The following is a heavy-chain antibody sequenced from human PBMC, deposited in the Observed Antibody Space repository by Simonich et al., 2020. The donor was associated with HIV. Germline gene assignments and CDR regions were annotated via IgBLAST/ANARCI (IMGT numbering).Heavy chain of an antibody. Sequence: EVHLVESGGGLVKPGGSLRLSCAASEFTFTSYSMNWVRQAPGKGLEWASSISSTSSFLYYADSVKGLFIISRDNAKNSLYLQMNSLRAEDTAVYYCTRDTFYYDTSGPFPWGPGTLVTVSS. CDR1: EFTFTSYS. CDR3: TRDTFYYDTSGPFP. D-gene: IGHD3-22*01. CDR2: ISSTSSFL. J-gene: IGHJ5*02. V-gene: IGHV3-21*01.